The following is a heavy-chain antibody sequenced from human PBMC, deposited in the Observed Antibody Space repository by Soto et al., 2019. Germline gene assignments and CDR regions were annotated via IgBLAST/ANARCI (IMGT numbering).Heavy chain of an antibody. J-gene: IGHJ4*02. D-gene: IGHD6-6*01. CDR1: GFTFSSYG. CDR2: ISYDGSNK. V-gene: IGHV3-30*18. Sequence: LRLSCAASGFTFSSYGMHWVRQAPGKGLEWVAVISYDGSNKYYADSVKGRFTISRDNSKNTLYLQMNSLRAEDTAVYYCAKDMALLVLDYFDYWGQGTLVTVSS. CDR3: AKDMALLVLDYFDY.